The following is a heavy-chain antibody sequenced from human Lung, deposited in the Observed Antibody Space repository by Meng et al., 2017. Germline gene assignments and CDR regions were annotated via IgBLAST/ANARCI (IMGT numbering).Heavy chain of an antibody. CDR2: LIDVFDKT. Sequence: QVQLVQSGAEVKNPGSLAKVACKTSGGSFSNHTFIWVRQAPGQGIEWMGGLIDVFDKTKAAPRFQDRVTYNADESTSKAYMELSSLTVDDTAVYFCARGRRNEPLFDYWGQGTLVTVSS. CDR3: ARGRRNEPLFDY. V-gene: IGHV1-69*13. D-gene: IGHD1-14*01. J-gene: IGHJ4*02. CDR1: GGSFSNHT.